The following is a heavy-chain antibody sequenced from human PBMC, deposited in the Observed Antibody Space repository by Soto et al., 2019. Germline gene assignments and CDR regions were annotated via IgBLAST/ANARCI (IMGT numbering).Heavy chain of an antibody. CDR1: GGSISSSSYY. D-gene: IGHD1-26*01. V-gene: IGHV4-39*01. Sequence: QLQLQESGPGLVKPSETLSLTCTVSGGSISSSSYYWGWIRQPPGKGLEWIGSIYYSGSTYYNPSLKSRVTISVDTSKNQFSLKLSSVTAADTAVYYCARPFEMGGYYYYGMDVWGQGTTVTVSS. CDR2: IYYSGST. J-gene: IGHJ6*02. CDR3: ARPFEMGGYYYYGMDV.